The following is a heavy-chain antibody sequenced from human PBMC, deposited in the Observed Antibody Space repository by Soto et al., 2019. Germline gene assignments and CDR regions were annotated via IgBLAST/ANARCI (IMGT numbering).Heavy chain of an antibody. CDR1: GYSFTSYW. J-gene: IGHJ6*02. CDR3: ARQRIPYESVLQLFSDYYCYGMDV. V-gene: IGHV5-51*01. D-gene: IGHD5-18*01. Sequence: GESLKISCKGSGYSFTSYWIGWVRQMPGKGLEWMGIIYPGDSDTRYSPSFQGQVTISADKSISTAYLQWSSLKASDTAMYYCARQRIPYESVLQLFSDYYCYGMDVWSQGTTVTVSS. CDR2: IYPGDSDT.